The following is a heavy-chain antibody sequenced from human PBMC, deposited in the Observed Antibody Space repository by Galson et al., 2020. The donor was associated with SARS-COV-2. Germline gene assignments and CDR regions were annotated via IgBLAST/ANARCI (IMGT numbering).Heavy chain of an antibody. CDR2: IYYSGST. V-gene: IGHV4-31*03. Sequence: SETLSLTCTVSGGSISSGGYYWSWIRQHPGKGLEWIGYIYYSGSTYYNPSLKSRVTISVDTSKNQFSLKLSSVTAADTAVYYCARDGDSSSWYDYWGQGTLVTVSS. J-gene: IGHJ4*02. CDR1: GGSISSGGYY. CDR3: ARDGDSSSWYDY. D-gene: IGHD6-13*01.